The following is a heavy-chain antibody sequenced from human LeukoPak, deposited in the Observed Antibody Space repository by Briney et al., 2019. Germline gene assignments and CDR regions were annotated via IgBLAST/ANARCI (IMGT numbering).Heavy chain of an antibody. J-gene: IGHJ4*02. D-gene: IGHD1-1*01. CDR1: GFTFSSYA. Sequence: GGSLRLSCAASGFTFSSYAMHWVRQAPGKGLEWVAVISYDGSNKYYADSVKGRFTISRDNSKNTLWLQMNSLRADDTAVYYCAKGWNDYSLWGQGTLVTVSS. CDR2: ISYDGSNK. V-gene: IGHV3-30-3*01. CDR3: AKGWNDYSL.